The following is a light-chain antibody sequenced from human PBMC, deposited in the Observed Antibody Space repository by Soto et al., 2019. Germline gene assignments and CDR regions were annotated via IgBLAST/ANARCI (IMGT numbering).Light chain of an antibody. V-gene: IGKV1-39*01. CDR2: AAS. CDR3: QQSYSPPPIT. J-gene: IGKJ5*01. Sequence: DVQMTQSPSSLSASVGDRVTIPCRASKTISNYLNWYQKKPGKAPQLLIYAASTLQRGVPSRFSGSGSGTDFTLTIDSLQPEDSATYYCQQSYSPPPITVGQGTRLEIK. CDR1: KTISNY.